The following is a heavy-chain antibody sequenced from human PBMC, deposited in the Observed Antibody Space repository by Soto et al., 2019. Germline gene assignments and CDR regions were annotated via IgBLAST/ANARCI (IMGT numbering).Heavy chain of an antibody. J-gene: IGHJ4*02. CDR3: ARIRGGSYYVDY. CDR1: GFSRSNARMG. V-gene: IGHV2-26*01. Sequence: QVTLKESGPVLVKPTETLTLTCTVSGFSRSNARMGVSWIRQPPGKALEWLAHIFSNDEKSYTTSLKSRLTSSKHTSKSQVVLTMTTMDPVDTATYYCARIRGGSYYVDYWAQGTLFTVSS. CDR2: IFSNDEK. D-gene: IGHD1-26*01.